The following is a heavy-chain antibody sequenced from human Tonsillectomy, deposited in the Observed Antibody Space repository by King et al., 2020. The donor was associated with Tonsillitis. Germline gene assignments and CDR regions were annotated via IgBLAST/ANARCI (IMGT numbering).Heavy chain of an antibody. CDR1: GYSFTSYW. Sequence: QLVQSGAEVKKPGESLRISCKGSGYSFTSYWITWVRQMPGKGLECMGRIDPSDTYTNYSPSFQGHVTISADKSISTAYLQWSSLKASDTAMYSCAREAYSGYDYDYWGQGTLVTVSS. V-gene: IGHV5-10-1*03. D-gene: IGHD5-12*01. CDR3: AREAYSGYDYDY. J-gene: IGHJ4*02. CDR2: IDPSDTYT.